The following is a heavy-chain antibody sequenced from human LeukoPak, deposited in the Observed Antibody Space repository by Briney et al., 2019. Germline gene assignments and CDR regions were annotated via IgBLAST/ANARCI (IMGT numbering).Heavy chain of an antibody. J-gene: IGHJ4*02. V-gene: IGHV3-23*01. D-gene: IGHD5-12*01. CDR3: ATRRGYSFDY. CDR2: ISSRGDST. Sequence: PGGSLRLSCAASGFTFSNYAMSWVRQAPGRGPEWVSTISSRGDSTYDADSVKGRFTISRDNSKNSLYLQMNSVRAEDTAVYYCATRRGYSFDYWGQGTLVTVSS. CDR1: GFTFSNYA.